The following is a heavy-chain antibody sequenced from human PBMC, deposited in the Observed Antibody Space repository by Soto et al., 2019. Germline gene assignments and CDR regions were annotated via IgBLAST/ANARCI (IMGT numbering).Heavy chain of an antibody. CDR1: GESVSSISAS. D-gene: IGHD2-8*01. CDR3: VRVRLNYGIDV. CDR2: TYYRSKWYN. Sequence: PSQTLSLSCAISGESVSSISASWNLIRQSPSRGLEWLGRTYYRSKWYNDSAVSVRSRITISPDTAKNQFSLQLNSVTPEDTAVYYCVRVRLNYGIDVWGQGTTVTVSS. J-gene: IGHJ6*02. V-gene: IGHV6-1*01.